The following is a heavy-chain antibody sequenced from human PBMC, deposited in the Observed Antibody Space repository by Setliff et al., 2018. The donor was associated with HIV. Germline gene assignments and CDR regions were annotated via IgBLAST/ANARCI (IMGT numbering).Heavy chain of an antibody. D-gene: IGHD2-21*02. Sequence: ASVKVSCKVSGYTLTELSMHWVRQAPGKGLEWMGGFDPEDGETIYAQKFQGRVTMTEDTSTDTAYMELSSLRSEDTAVYYCATAANCGGDCRYNMDVWGKGTTVTVSS. CDR2: FDPEDGET. CDR3: ATAANCGGDCRYNMDV. CDR1: GYTLTELS. V-gene: IGHV1-24*01. J-gene: IGHJ6*03.